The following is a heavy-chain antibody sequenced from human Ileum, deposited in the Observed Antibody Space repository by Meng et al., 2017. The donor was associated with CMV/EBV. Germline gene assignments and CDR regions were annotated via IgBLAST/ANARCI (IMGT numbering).Heavy chain of an antibody. D-gene: IGHD7-27*01. Sequence: LQESVPGLVKPSGPPSLPCTVAGGSMSSYYGSWIRQPAGKGLEWIGRIYTSGSSNYNSSLKSRVTMSVDTSKNQFSMKLNSVTAADTAVYYCAREGPTDWGRALDYWGQGTLVTVSS. J-gene: IGHJ4*02. V-gene: IGHV4-4*07. CDR1: GGSMSSYY. CDR3: AREGPTDWGRALDY. CDR2: IYTSGSS.